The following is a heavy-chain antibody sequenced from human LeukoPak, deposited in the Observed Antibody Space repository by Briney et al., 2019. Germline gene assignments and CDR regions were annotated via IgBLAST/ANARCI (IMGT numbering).Heavy chain of an antibody. CDR1: GGSISSSSYY. CDR3: ARQKYCSGTSCYHVDY. V-gene: IGHV4-39*01. Sequence: SETLSLTCTLSGGSISSSSYYWGWIRQPPGKGLEWIGSGYNTGSTYYNPSLKSRVTISVDTSKNQFSLKLSSVTAADTAVYYCARQKYCSGTSCYHVDYWGQGALVTVSS. D-gene: IGHD2-2*01. CDR2: GYNTGST. J-gene: IGHJ4*02.